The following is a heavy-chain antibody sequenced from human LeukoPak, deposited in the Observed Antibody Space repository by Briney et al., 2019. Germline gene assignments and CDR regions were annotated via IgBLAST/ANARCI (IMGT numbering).Heavy chain of an antibody. CDR1: GYTFTSYG. J-gene: IGHJ1*01. D-gene: IGHD3-22*01. V-gene: IGHV1-18*01. CDR3: ATTYYYDSSGYYYAEYFQH. Sequence: ASVKVSCKASGYTFTSYGISWVRQAPGQGLEWMGWISAYNGNTNYAQKLQGRVTMTTDTSTSTAYMELRSLRSDDTAVYYCATTYYYDSSGYYYAEYFQHWGQGTLVTASS. CDR2: ISAYNGNT.